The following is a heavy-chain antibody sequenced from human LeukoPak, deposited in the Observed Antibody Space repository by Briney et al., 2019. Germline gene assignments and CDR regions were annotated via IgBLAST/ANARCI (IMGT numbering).Heavy chain of an antibody. J-gene: IGHJ4*02. D-gene: IGHD3-22*01. CDR1: GDSISSSSYY. CDR2: IYYSGST. Sequence: KSSETLSLTCTVSGDSISSSSYYWGWIRQPPGKGLEWIGSIYYSGSTYYNPSLKSRVTISVDTSKNQFSLKLSSVTAADTAVYYCARRLYYGKTFDYWGQGTLVTVSS. V-gene: IGHV4-39*01. CDR3: ARRLYYGKTFDY.